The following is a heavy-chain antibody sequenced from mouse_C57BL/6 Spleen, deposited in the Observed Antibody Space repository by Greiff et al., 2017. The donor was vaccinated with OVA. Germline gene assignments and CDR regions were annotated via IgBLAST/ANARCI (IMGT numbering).Heavy chain of an antibody. V-gene: IGHV1-80*01. CDR1: GYAFSSYW. Sequence: QVQLQQSGAELVKPGASVKISCKASGYAFSSYWMNWVKQRPGKGLEWIGQIYPGDGDTNYNGKFKGKATLTADKSSSTAYMQLSSLTSEDSAVYFCARSRITTVVAPFADWGQGTLVTVSA. CDR3: ARSRITTVVAPFAD. CDR2: IYPGDGDT. J-gene: IGHJ3*01. D-gene: IGHD1-1*01.